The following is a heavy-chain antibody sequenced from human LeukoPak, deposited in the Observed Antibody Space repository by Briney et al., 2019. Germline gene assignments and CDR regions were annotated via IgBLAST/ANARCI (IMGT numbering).Heavy chain of an antibody. J-gene: IGHJ4*02. CDR1: GFTFDDYA. CDR3: AKDRGRLSGITVDY. V-gene: IGHV3-9*01. CDR2: ISWNSGSI. D-gene: IGHD1-14*01. Sequence: GGSLRLSCAASGFTFDDYAMHWVRQAPGKGLEWVSGISWNSGSIGYADSVKGRFTISRDNAKNSLYLQMNSLRAEGTALYYCAKDRGRLSGITVDYWGQGTLVTVSS.